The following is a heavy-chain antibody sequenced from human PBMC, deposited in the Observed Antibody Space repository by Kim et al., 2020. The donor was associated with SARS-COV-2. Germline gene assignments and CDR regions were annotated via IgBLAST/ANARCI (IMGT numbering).Heavy chain of an antibody. CDR3: ARAGGGYDDSSGYLGGMDV. CDR1: GFTFDDYG. J-gene: IGHJ6*02. Sequence: GGSLRLSCAASGFTFDDYGMSWVRQAPGKGLEWVSGINWNGGSTGYADSVKGRFTISRDNAKNSLYLQMNSLRAEDTALYYCARAGGGYDDSSGYLGGMDVWGQGTTVTVSS. V-gene: IGHV3-20*04. CDR2: INWNGGST. D-gene: IGHD3-22*01.